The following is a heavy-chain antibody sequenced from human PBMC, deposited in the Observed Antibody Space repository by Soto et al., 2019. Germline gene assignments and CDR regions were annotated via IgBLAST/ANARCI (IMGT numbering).Heavy chain of an antibody. Sequence: EVQLVESGGGLVQPGGSLRLSCAASGFTVSNNYMTWVRQAPGKGLEWVSVIYSGGSTYYADSVKGGFTISRDNSKNTLYLQMNSLRAEDTAVYYCARDSRLGLGELEDWGQGTLVTVSS. D-gene: IGHD3-10*01. CDR1: GFTVSNNY. CDR2: IYSGGST. J-gene: IGHJ4*02. CDR3: ARDSRLGLGELED. V-gene: IGHV3-66*01.